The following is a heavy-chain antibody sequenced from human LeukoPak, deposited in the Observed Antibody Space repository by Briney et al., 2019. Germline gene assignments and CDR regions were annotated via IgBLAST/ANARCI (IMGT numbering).Heavy chain of an antibody. CDR2: IKQDGSEK. CDR3: ARDFGGMDV. Sequence: PGGSLRLSCAASGFTFSSYWVSWVRQAPGKGLEWVANIKQDGSEKYYVDSVKGRFTISRDNAKNSLYLQMNSLRAEDTAVYYCARDFGGMDVWGQGTTVTVSS. J-gene: IGHJ6*02. D-gene: IGHD3-10*01. CDR1: GFTFSSYW. V-gene: IGHV3-7*01.